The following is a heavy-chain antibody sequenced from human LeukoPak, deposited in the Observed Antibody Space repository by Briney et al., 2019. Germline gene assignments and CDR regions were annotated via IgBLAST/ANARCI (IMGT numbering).Heavy chain of an antibody. V-gene: IGHV1-18*04. J-gene: IGHJ4*02. CDR3: ARDLEAGPAAIVDY. Sequence: GASVKVSCKASGYTFTGYYVHWVRQAPGQGLEWMGWISAYNGNTNYAQKLQGRVTMTTDTSTSTAYMELRSLRSDDTAVYYCARDLEAGPAAIVDYWGQGTLVTVSS. D-gene: IGHD2-2*01. CDR2: ISAYNGNT. CDR1: GYTFTGYY.